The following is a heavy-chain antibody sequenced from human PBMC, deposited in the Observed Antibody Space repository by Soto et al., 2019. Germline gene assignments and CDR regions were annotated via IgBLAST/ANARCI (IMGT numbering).Heavy chain of an antibody. D-gene: IGHD3-3*01. V-gene: IGHV1-69*13. CDR1: GGTFSSYA. Sequence: AVKVSCMASGGTFSSYAISWVRQAPGQGLEWMGGIIPIFGTANYAQKFQGRVTITADESTSTAYMELSSLRAEDTAVYYCARERSGYSSPNWFDPWGQGTLVTVSS. J-gene: IGHJ5*02. CDR2: IIPIFGTA. CDR3: ARERSGYSSPNWFDP.